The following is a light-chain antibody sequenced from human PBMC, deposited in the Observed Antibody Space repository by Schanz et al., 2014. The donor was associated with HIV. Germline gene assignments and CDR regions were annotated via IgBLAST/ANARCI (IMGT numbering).Light chain of an antibody. Sequence: EIVLTQSPGTLSLSPGERATLSCRASQSVSSHFLAWYQQKPGQAPRLLIYGASSRATGIPDRFSGSGSGTEFTLTISSLQSEDFAVYYCQQYGSSPLFTFGPGTKVDLK. J-gene: IGKJ3*01. CDR2: GAS. CDR3: QQYGSSPLFT. CDR1: QSVSSHF. V-gene: IGKV3-20*01.